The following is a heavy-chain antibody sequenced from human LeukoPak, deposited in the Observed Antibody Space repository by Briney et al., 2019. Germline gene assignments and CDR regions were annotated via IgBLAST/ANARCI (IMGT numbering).Heavy chain of an antibody. CDR1: GGSISSGGYY. V-gene: IGHV4-61*08. CDR2: IYYSGST. CDR3: ARHFDIDSSGYYYGQQNYWYFDL. Sequence: SETLSLTCTVSGGSISSGGYYWSWIRQPPGKGLEWIGYIYYSGSTNYNPSLKSRVTISVDTSKNQFSLKLSSVTAADTAVYYCARHFDIDSSGYYYGQQNYWYFDLWGRGTLVTVSS. D-gene: IGHD3-22*01. J-gene: IGHJ2*01.